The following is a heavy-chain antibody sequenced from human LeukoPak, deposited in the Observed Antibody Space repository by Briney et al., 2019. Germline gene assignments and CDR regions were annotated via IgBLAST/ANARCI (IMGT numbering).Heavy chain of an antibody. Sequence: SETLSLTCTVSGYSISSGYYWGWIRQPPGKGLEWIGSIYHSGSTYYNPSLKSRVTISVDTSKNQFSLKLSSVTAADTAVYYCARVLWFGESAFDIWGQGTMVTVSS. CDR1: GYSISSGYY. D-gene: IGHD3-10*01. V-gene: IGHV4-38-2*02. J-gene: IGHJ3*02. CDR3: ARVLWFGESAFDI. CDR2: IYHSGST.